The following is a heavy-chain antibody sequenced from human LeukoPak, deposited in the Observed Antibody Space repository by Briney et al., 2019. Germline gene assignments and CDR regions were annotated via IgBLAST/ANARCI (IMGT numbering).Heavy chain of an antibody. V-gene: IGHV3-23*01. CDR3: AKEIVNINGWYSDY. Sequence: GGSLRLSCAASGFTFSTYAMSWVRQAPGKGLEWVSGISGGGGSTHYADSVKGRFTISRDNSRNTLHLQMSGLRAEDTAIYYCAKEIVNINGWYSDYWGQGTLVTVSS. CDR2: ISGGGGST. CDR1: GFTFSTYA. J-gene: IGHJ4*02. D-gene: IGHD6-19*01.